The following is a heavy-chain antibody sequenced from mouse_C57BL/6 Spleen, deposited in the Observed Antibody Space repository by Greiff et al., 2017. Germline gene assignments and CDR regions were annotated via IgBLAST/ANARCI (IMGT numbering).Heavy chain of an antibody. Sequence: VQLQQSGAELVRPGTSVKVSCKASGYAFTNYLIEWVKQRPGQGLEWIGVINPGSGGTNYNEKFKGKAKLTADKSSSTAYMQRSGLTSEDSAVYFCARAGAVVATNYAMDYWGQGTSVTVSS. V-gene: IGHV1-54*01. CDR2: INPGSGGT. J-gene: IGHJ4*01. CDR1: GYAFTNYL. CDR3: ARAGAVVATNYAMDY. D-gene: IGHD1-1*01.